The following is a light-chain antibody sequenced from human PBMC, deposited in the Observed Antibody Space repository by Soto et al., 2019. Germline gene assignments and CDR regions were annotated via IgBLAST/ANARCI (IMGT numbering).Light chain of an antibody. V-gene: IGLV4-69*01. CDR3: QTWGTDIAV. J-gene: IGLJ2*01. CDR1: GGHSSHA. Sequence: QLVLTQSPSASASLGDSVKLTCTLSGGHSSHAIAWHQQKPEKGPRYLMKVNNDGSHNRGDGIPDRFSGSSSGAERSFIISSLQSEDEADYYCQTWGTDIAVFGGGTKLTVL. CDR2: VNNDGSH.